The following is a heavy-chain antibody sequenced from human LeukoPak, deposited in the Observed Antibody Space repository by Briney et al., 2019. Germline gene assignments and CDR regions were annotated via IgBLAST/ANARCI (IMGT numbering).Heavy chain of an antibody. D-gene: IGHD1-26*01. Sequence: GGSLRLSCAASGFTFSSYAMSWVRQAPGKGLEWVSAISGSGGSTYYADSVKGRFTISRGNSKNTLYLQMNSLRAEDTAVYYCARGSNSGSYYGSEYFQHWGQGTLVTVSS. CDR2: ISGSGGST. J-gene: IGHJ1*01. V-gene: IGHV3-23*01. CDR3: ARGSNSGSYYGSEYFQH. CDR1: GFTFSSYA.